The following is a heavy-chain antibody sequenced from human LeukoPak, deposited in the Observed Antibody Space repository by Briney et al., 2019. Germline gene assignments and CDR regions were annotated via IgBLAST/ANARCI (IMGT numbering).Heavy chain of an antibody. D-gene: IGHD2-2*01. V-gene: IGHV3-30*02. CDR2: IRYDGSNK. CDR3: AKEDVVVPAAPSSPAYYYYMDV. J-gene: IGHJ6*03. CDR1: GFTFSSYG. Sequence: GGSLRLSCAASGFTFSSYGMHWVRQAPGKGLEWVAFIRYDGSNKYYADSVKGRFTISRDNSKNTLYLQMNSLRAEDTAVYYCAKEDVVVPAAPSSPAYYYYMDVWGKGTTVTVSS.